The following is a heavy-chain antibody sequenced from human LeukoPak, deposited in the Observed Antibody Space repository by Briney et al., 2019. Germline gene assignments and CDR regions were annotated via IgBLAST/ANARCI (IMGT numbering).Heavy chain of an antibody. CDR1: GFTFSSYA. CDR2: IRQDGSEK. Sequence: PGGSLRLSCEASGFTFSSYAMHWVRQAPGKGLEWVANIRQDGSEKYYVDSVKGRFTVSRDNAKNSLYLQMNSLRAEDTAVYYCARDDYYGSGTLDYWGQGTLVTVSS. D-gene: IGHD3-10*01. CDR3: ARDDYYGSGTLDY. J-gene: IGHJ4*02. V-gene: IGHV3-7*01.